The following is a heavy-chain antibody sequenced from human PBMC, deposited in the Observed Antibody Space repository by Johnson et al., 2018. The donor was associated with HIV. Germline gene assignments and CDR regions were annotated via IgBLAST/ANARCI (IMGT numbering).Heavy chain of an antibody. CDR3: AREYVGQWLGPRHAFDI. CDR2: ISFDGSNK. D-gene: IGHD6-19*01. V-gene: IGHV3-30*03. CDR1: GFTFSSYC. Sequence: QVQLVESGGGVVQPGRSLRLSCAASGFTFSSYCMHWVRQAPGKGLEWVAVISFDGSNKYYADSVKGRFTNSRDNSKNTLYLQMNSLRAEDTAVYYCAREYVGQWLGPRHAFDIWGQWTMVTVSS. J-gene: IGHJ3*02.